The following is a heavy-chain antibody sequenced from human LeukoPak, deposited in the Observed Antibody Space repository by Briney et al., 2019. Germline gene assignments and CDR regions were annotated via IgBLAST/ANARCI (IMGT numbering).Heavy chain of an antibody. CDR1: GFTFSSYS. D-gene: IGHD3-10*01. CDR3: ARRNPYGSGSYDY. Sequence: GGSLRLSCAASGFTFSSYSMNWVCQAPGKGLEWVSSISSRSDYIYYADSVKGRLTISRDNAKNSLYLQMNSLTAEDTAVYYCARRNPYGSGSYDYWGQGTLVTVSS. J-gene: IGHJ4*02. V-gene: IGHV3-21*01. CDR2: ISSRSDYI.